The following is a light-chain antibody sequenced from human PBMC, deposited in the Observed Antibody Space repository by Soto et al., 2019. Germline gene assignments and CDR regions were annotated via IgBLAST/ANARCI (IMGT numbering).Light chain of an antibody. CDR2: KAS. CDR1: QSISSW. CDR3: QQYNSYSYT. V-gene: IGKV1-5*03. Sequence: DIQMTQSPSTLSASVGDRVTITCRASQSISSWLAWYQQKPGEAPNLLIYKASSVERGVPARFSGSGSGTEFTLTISSLQPDDFATYYCQQYNSYSYTFGQGTKLETK. J-gene: IGKJ2*01.